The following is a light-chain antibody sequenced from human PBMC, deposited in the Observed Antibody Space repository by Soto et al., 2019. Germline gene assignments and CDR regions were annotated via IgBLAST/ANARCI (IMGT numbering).Light chain of an antibody. J-gene: IGKJ4*01. CDR2: DAS. Sequence: EIVLTQSPATLSLSPGERATLSCRASQSLDNYLAWYQHKPGQPPRLLIYDASTRATDIPARFSGSGSGTDFTLTIGGLEPEDLAVYSCQQRGRWPSFGGGTKVEIK. V-gene: IGKV3-11*01. CDR3: QQRGRWPS. CDR1: QSLDNY.